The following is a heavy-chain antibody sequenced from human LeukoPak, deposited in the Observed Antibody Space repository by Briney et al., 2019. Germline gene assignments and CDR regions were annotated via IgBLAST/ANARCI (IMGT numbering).Heavy chain of an antibody. J-gene: IGHJ5*02. Sequence: GGSLRLSCAASGFTFSNYGMHWVRQAPGKGLEWVAIIWYDESNKSYADSVKGRFTISRDNSKNTLYLQMNSLRAEDTAVYYCAKGYSNGYGAWGQGTLVTVSS. CDR1: GFTFSNYG. CDR2: IWYDESNK. V-gene: IGHV3-33*06. CDR3: AKGYSNGYGA. D-gene: IGHD6-19*01.